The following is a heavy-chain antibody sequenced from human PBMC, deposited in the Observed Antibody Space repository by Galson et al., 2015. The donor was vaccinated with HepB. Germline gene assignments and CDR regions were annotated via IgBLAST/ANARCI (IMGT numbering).Heavy chain of an antibody. CDR2: ISSSSSYI. V-gene: IGHV3-21*01. CDR3: ARVASPLTGRFREKFTARSRVNDAFDI. Sequence: SLRLSCAASGFTFSSYSMNWVRQAPGKGLEWVSSISSSSSYIYYADSVKGRFTISRDNAKNSLYLQMNSLRAEDTAVYYCARVASPLTGRFREKFTARSRVNDAFDIWGQGTMVTVSS. J-gene: IGHJ3*02. D-gene: IGHD3-10*01. CDR1: GFTFSSYS.